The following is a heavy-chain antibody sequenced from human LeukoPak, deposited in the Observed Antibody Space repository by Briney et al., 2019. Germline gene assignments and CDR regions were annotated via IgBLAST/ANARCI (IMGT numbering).Heavy chain of an antibody. CDR2: SRNKANGYTT. J-gene: IGHJ3*02. D-gene: IGHD3-16*01. CDR1: GFTFSDHY. V-gene: IGHV3-72*01. CDR3: ARSPESGGNVFDI. Sequence: GGSLRLSCAASGFTFSDHYIDWVRQAPGKGLEWVSRSRNKANGYTTEYAASVKGRFTISRDDSKNSVYLQMNSLKTEDTAVYYCARSPESGGNVFDIWGQGTMVTVCS.